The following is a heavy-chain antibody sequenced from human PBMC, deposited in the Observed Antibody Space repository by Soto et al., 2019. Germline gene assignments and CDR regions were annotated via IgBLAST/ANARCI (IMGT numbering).Heavy chain of an antibody. D-gene: IGHD2-15*01. J-gene: IGHJ3*01. CDR1: GFTFSGFD. V-gene: IGHV3-13*01. Sequence: GGSLRLSCAASGFTFSGFDMHWVRQVTGKGLEWVSLINTVGDTYYPGSVKGRFPISREDAKNSLYLQMNSLRAGDTAVYHCARGAYYCSGGSCLSPGAFDLWGQGTMVTVSS. CDR2: INTVGDT. CDR3: ARGAYYCSGGSCLSPGAFDL.